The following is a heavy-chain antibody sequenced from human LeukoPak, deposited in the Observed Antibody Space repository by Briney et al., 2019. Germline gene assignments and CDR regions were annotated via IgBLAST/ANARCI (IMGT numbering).Heavy chain of an antibody. Sequence: GGSLRLSCAASGFTFSTYWMSWVRQAPGKGLEWVANIKQDGSEKYYVDSVKGRFTISRDNAKSSLYLQMNSLRAADTAIYYCARVSSGWFPLFHYWGQGTLVTVSS. CDR1: GFTFSTYW. CDR2: IKQDGSEK. D-gene: IGHD6-19*01. V-gene: IGHV3-7*03. J-gene: IGHJ4*02. CDR3: ARVSSGWFPLFHY.